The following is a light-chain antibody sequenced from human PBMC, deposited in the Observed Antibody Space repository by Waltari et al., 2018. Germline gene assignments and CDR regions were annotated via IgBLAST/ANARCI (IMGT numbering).Light chain of an antibody. CDR1: HPNIGTTP. Sequence: QSVLTQPPSASGTPGQRVAITSSGPHPNIGTTPLTWSQQPPGTAPKLLSYNTNQRPSEVPDRFSGSKAGTSASLAISGLQSEDEAEYYCAAWDDSLNGPWVFGGGTKLTVL. J-gene: IGLJ3*02. V-gene: IGLV1-44*01. CDR3: AAWDDSLNGPWV. CDR2: NTN.